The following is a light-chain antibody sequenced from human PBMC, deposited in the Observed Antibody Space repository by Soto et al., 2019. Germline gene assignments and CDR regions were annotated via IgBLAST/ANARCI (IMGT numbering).Light chain of an antibody. CDR1: SSDIGDYNY. CDR2: EVS. V-gene: IGLV2-8*01. Sequence: QSALTQPASLSGSPGQSITISCTGTSSDIGDYNYVSWYQQHPGKAPKLMIYEVSKRPSGVPDRFSGSKSGNTASLTVSGLQAEDEADYYCSSYAGSSTYVFGTGTKVTVL. CDR3: SSYAGSSTYV. J-gene: IGLJ1*01.